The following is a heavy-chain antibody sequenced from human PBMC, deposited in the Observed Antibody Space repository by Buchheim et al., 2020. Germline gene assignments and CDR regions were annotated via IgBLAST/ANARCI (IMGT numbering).Heavy chain of an antibody. CDR1: GGTFSSYT. CDR2: IIPILGIA. Sequence: QVQLVQSGAEVKKPGSSVKVSCKASGGTFSSYTISWVRQAPGQGLEWMGRIIPILGIANYAQKFQGRVTITADKSTSTAYMELSSLRSEDTAVYYCARELWTYFEGDRNWYFDLWGRGTL. CDR3: ARELWTYFEGDRNWYFDL. J-gene: IGHJ2*01. D-gene: IGHD3-9*01. V-gene: IGHV1-69*08.